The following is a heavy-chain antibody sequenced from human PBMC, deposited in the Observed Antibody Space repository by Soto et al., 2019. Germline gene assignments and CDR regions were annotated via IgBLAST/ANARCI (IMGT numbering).Heavy chain of an antibody. J-gene: IGHJ6*02. CDR2: INPNTGGT. V-gene: IGHV1-2*04. D-gene: IGHD1-1*01. Sequence: QVQLVQSGAEVKQPGASVKVSCKASGYTFTGYYIHWVRQAPGQGLEWVGWINPNTGGTNYAQKFQGWVTMTRDTSIYTAYMELSTLKSDDTAAYYCARGGSQRHYYQAMDVWGQGTTVTVSS. CDR1: GYTFTGYY. CDR3: ARGGSQRHYYQAMDV.